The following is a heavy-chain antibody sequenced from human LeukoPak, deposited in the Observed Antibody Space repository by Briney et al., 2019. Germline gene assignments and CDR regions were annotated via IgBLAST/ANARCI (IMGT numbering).Heavy chain of an antibody. CDR3: ARRQAGVGTPHYYYGMDV. CDR1: GFTFSDYY. V-gene: IGHV3-11*01. D-gene: IGHD3-10*01. CDR2: SSSSATTI. Sequence: GGSLRLSCAASGFTFSDYYMSWIRQAPGKGLEWISYSSSSATTISYADSVKGRFTISRDNAKNSLYLQMNSLRAEDTAVYYCARRQAGVGTPHYYYGMDVWGQGTTVTVSS. J-gene: IGHJ6*02.